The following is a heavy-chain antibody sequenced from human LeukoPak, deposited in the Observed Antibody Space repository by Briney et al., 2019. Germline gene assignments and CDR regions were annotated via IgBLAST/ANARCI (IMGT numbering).Heavy chain of an antibody. J-gene: IGHJ4*02. CDR1: GFTFSNAW. Sequence: GGSLRLSCAASGFTFSNAWMNWVRQAPGKGLEWVGRIKTKTEGGTTDYAAPVKGRFTISRDDSKNTVYLQMNSLKTEDTAVYYCASYGSGSHDYWGQGSLVTGSS. CDR2: IKTKTEGGTT. D-gene: IGHD3-10*01. V-gene: IGHV3-15*01. CDR3: ASYGSGSHDY.